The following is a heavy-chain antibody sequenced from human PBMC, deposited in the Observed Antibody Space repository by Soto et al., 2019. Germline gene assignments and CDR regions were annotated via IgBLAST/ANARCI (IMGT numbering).Heavy chain of an antibody. Sequence: QVQLVESGGGVVQPGRSLRLSCVASGFTFSSYGMHWVRQAPGKGLEWVALIWYDGSNGFYADSVKGGFTISIYNSKNTVYLPMTSLRTVDTAAYYWARDIEAAGFNGTDVWGQGTTVTVSS. CDR2: IWYDGSNG. J-gene: IGHJ6*02. V-gene: IGHV3-33*01. D-gene: IGHD6-13*01. CDR3: ARDIEAAGFNGTDV. CDR1: GFTFSSYG.